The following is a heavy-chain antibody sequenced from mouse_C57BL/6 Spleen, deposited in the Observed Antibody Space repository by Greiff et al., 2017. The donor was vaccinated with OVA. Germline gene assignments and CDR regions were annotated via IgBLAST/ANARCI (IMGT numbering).Heavy chain of an antibody. Sequence: EVQLQESGGGLVKPGGSLKLSCAASGFTFSDYGMHWVRQAPEKGLEWVAYISSGSSTIYYADTVKGRFTISRDNAKNTLFLQMTSLRSEDTAMYYCARGRYYYGSSYFDYWGQGTTLTVSS. CDR2: ISSGSSTI. CDR1: GFTFSDYG. D-gene: IGHD1-1*01. CDR3: ARGRYYYGSSYFDY. V-gene: IGHV5-17*01. J-gene: IGHJ2*01.